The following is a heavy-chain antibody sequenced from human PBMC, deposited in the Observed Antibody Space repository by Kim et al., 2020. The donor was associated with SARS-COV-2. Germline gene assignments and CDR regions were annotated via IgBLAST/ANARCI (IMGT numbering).Heavy chain of an antibody. CDR3: SRQGALYSSSWPFDY. J-gene: IGHJ4*02. Sequence: SQTLSLTCAISGDSVSSNSAAWIWIRQSPSRGLEWLGRTYYRSKWFNDYAVFVRGRITVNPDTAKNQFSLQLNSVTPEDTAVYYCSRQGALYSSSWPFDYWGQGSLVIVSS. CDR2: TYYRSKWFN. V-gene: IGHV6-1*01. D-gene: IGHD6-13*01. CDR1: GDSVSSNSAA.